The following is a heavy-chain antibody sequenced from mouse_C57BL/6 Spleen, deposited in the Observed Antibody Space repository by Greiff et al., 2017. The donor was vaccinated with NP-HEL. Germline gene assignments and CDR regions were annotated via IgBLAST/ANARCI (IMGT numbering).Heavy chain of an antibody. J-gene: IGHJ4*01. V-gene: IGHV1-42*01. CDR2: INPSTGGT. CDR3: ARSGGPAMDY. Sequence: VQLKQSGPELVKPGASVKISCKASGYSFTGYYMNWVKQSPEKSLEWIGEINPSTGGTTYNQKFKAKATLTVDKSSSTAYMQLKSLTSEDSAVYYCARSGGPAMDYWGQGTSVTVSS. D-gene: IGHD1-1*02. CDR1: GYSFTGYY.